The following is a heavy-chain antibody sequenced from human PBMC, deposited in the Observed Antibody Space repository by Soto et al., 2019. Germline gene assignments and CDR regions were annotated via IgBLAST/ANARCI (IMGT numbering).Heavy chain of an antibody. CDR1: GYSFTSYW. CDR3: ARSLAARRPDYYGMDV. Sequence: PGESLKISCKGSGYSFTSYWISWVRQMPGKGLEWMGRIDPSDSYTNYSPSFQGHVTISADKSISTAYLQWSSLKAPDTAMYYCARSLAARRPDYYGMDVWGQGTTVTVSS. J-gene: IGHJ6*02. CDR2: IDPSDSYT. V-gene: IGHV5-10-1*01. D-gene: IGHD6-6*01.